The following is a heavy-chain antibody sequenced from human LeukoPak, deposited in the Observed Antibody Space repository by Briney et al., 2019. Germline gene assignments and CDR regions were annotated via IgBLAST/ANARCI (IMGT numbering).Heavy chain of an antibody. J-gene: IGHJ4*02. Sequence: GGSLRLSCAVSGFTVSGNYMSWVRQAPGKGLEWVSAISGSGGSTYYADSVKGRFTISRDNSKNTLYLQMNSLRAEDTAVYYCAKITYYYDSSGYQMNDYWGQGTLVTVSS. D-gene: IGHD3-22*01. V-gene: IGHV3-23*01. CDR1: GFTVSGNY. CDR2: ISGSGGST. CDR3: AKITYYYDSSGYQMNDY.